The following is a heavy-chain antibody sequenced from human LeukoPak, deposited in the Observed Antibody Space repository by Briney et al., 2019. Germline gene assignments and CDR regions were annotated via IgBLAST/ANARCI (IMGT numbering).Heavy chain of an antibody. Sequence: SQTLSLTCAISGDSVSSNSAAWNWIRQSPSRGLEWLGRTYYRSKWYNDYAVSVKSRITINPDTSKNQFSLQLNSVTPEDTAVYYCARAASSWLPYYYYYGMDVWGQGTTVTVSS. CDR2: TYYRSKWYN. V-gene: IGHV6-1*01. CDR1: GDSVSSNSAA. CDR3: ARAASSWLPYYYYYGMDV. J-gene: IGHJ6*02. D-gene: IGHD6-13*01.